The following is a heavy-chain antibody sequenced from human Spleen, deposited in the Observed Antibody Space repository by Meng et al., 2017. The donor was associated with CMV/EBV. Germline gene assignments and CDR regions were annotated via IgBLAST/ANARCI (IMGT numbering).Heavy chain of an antibody. J-gene: IGHJ3*01. CDR2: ITGTGSTL. V-gene: IGHV3-11*01. CDR3: ARAEPARPGAFDL. CDR1: EFSFSDYY. D-gene: IGHD6-6*01. Sequence: ASEFSFSDYYMNWIRQTPGKGLEWVSYITGTGSTLFYAESVRGRFTISRDNAQNSLHLQMHSLRVDDTAVYYCARAEPARPGAFDLWGQGTMVTVSS.